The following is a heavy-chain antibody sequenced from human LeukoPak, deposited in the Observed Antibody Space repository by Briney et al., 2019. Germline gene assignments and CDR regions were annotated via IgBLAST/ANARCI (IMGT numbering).Heavy chain of an antibody. Sequence: SETLSLTCTVSGGSISSYYWYWIRQPPGKGLESVGYIFYSGRTNYNPSLKSRVTISVDTSKNQFSLKLNSVTAADTAVYYCARASGVKYYFDYWGQGTLVTVSS. CDR2: IFYSGRT. V-gene: IGHV4-59*08. CDR3: ARASGVKYYFDY. D-gene: IGHD3-10*01. CDR1: GGSISSYY. J-gene: IGHJ4*02.